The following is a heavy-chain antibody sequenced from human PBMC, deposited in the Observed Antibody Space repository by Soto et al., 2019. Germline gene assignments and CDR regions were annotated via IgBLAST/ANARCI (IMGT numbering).Heavy chain of an antibody. D-gene: IGHD5-18*01. V-gene: IGHV3-23*01. CDR2: ISGSGSST. J-gene: IGHJ6*02. CDR3: ANRDTSMFTRYYYGMDV. CDR1: GFAFSNYD. Sequence: EVQLLESGGGLVQPGGSLRLSCVASGFAFSNYDMSWVRQAPGKGLEWVSAISGSGSSTYYADSVKGRFTISRDNPKNTLYLQMNSLRAEDTAVYYCANRDTSMFTRYYYGMDVWGQGTTVTVSS.